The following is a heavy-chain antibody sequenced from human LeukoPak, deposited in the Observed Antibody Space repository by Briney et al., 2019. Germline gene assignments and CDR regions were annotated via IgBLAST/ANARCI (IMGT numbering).Heavy chain of an antibody. CDR3: TTYYYDSSGYYYYYIDV. V-gene: IGHV1-69*05. D-gene: IGHD3-22*01. CDR2: IIPIFGTA. CDR1: GGTFSSYA. J-gene: IGHJ6*03. Sequence: SVKVSCKASGGTFSSYAISWVRQAPGQGLEWMGGIIPIFGTANYAQKFQGRVTITTDESTSTAYMELSSLRSEDTAVYYCTTYYYDSSGYYYYYIDVWGKGTTVTVSS.